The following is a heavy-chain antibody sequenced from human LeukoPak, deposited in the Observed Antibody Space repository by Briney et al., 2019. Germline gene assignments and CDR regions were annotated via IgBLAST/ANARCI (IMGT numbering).Heavy chain of an antibody. J-gene: IGHJ5*02. D-gene: IGHD6-13*01. CDR3: AREIWYYDP. CDR2: IYPNSGDT. Sequence: ASVKVSCKASGYTXTANYLHWVRQAPGQGLEWMGWIYPNSGDTNYAQKFQGRVTMTRDTSISTAYMELSGLRSDDTAVYYCAREIWYYDPWGQGTLVTVSS. V-gene: IGHV1-2*02. CDR1: GYTXTANY.